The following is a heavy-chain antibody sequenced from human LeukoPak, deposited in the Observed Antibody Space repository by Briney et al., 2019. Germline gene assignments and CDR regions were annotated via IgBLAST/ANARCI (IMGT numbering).Heavy chain of an antibody. D-gene: IGHD5-12*01. V-gene: IGHV3-48*04. CDR1: GFTFRGLI. CDR3: ARDLVDIVASIPLQL. Sequence: PGRSLRLSCAASGFTFRGLIMYCVRQAPGKGLEWVSYISSSGSTKYYADSVKGRFTMSRDNAKNSVYLQMNSLRVEDTAVYYCARDLVDIVASIPLQLWGEGTPVTVSS. CDR2: ISSSGSTK. J-gene: IGHJ1*01.